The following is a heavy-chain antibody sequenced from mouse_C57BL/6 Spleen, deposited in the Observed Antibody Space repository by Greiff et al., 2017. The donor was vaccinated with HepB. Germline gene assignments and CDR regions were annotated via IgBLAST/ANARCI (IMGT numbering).Heavy chain of an antibody. CDR1: GYAFSSSW. D-gene: IGHD2-4*01. Sequence: QVQLQQSGPELVKPGASVKISCKASGYAFSSSWMNWVKQRPGKGLEWIGRIYPGDGDTNYNGKFKGKATLTADKSSSTAYMQLSSLTSEDSAVCFCARGYYDYDGGHYFDYWGQGTTLTVSS. J-gene: IGHJ2*01. CDR3: ARGYYDYDGGHYFDY. V-gene: IGHV1-82*01. CDR2: IYPGDGDT.